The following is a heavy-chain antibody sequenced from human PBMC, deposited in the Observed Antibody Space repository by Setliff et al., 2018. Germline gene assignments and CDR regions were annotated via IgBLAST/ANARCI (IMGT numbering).Heavy chain of an antibody. Sequence: PSETLSLTCTVSGGSISTNSYYWHWIRQPPGKGLEWIGEINYGGNTIYNPSFKSRVLVSEDTSKNHFSLTMTSVTAADTALYFCARGFPVTSYRSHYYMDVWGEGTTVTVSS. V-gene: IGHV4-39*02. CDR3: ARGFPVTSYRSHYYMDV. CDR2: INYGGNT. CDR1: GGSISTNSYY. J-gene: IGHJ6*03. D-gene: IGHD4-4*01.